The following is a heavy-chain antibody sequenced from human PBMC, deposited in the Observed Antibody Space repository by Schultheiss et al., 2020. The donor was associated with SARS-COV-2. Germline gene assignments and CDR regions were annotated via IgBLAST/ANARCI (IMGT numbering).Heavy chain of an antibody. CDR2: IIPIFGTA. Sequence: SVKVSCKASGYSFADYDISWVRQAPGQGLEWMGGIIPIFGTANYAQKFQGRVTITSDRSVSTAYMELSSLRSEDTAVYYCARVSLTYYYGMDVWGQGTTVTVSS. J-gene: IGHJ6*02. CDR1: GYSFADYD. V-gene: IGHV1-69*05. D-gene: IGHD3-16*02. CDR3: ARVSLTYYYGMDV.